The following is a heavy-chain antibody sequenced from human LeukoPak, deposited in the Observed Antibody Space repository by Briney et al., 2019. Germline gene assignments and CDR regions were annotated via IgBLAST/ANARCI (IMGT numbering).Heavy chain of an antibody. CDR1: GXTXSXYX. Sequence: GXXLXLSCXASGXTXSXYXXHWVRQAPGKXLEWWAVISYDGSNKYYADSVKGRFTISRDNSKNTLYLQMNSLRAEDTAVYYCARDRRWLAAFDYWGQGTLVTVSS. V-gene: IGHV3-30-3*01. CDR2: ISYDGSNK. CDR3: ARDRRWLAAFDY. J-gene: IGHJ4*02. D-gene: IGHD2-15*01.